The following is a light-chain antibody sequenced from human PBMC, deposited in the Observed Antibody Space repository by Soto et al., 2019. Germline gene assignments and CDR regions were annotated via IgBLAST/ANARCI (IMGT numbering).Light chain of an antibody. CDR1: QSVSSSY. Sequence: DIVITQSPGTLSLSPGERATLSCRASQSVSSSYLAWYQHKPGQAPRLLIYGASSRATGIPDRFSGSGSGTDFTLTINRLEPEDFAVYFCQQYGASPRFGQGTRLEIK. J-gene: IGKJ5*01. CDR3: QQYGASPR. V-gene: IGKV3-20*01. CDR2: GAS.